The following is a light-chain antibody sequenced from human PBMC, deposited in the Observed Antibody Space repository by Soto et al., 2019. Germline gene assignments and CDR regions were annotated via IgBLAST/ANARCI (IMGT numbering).Light chain of an antibody. CDR2: VVS. CDR3: SSYTSSSTLV. J-gene: IGLJ2*01. CDR1: SSDVGGYNY. Sequence: QSALTQPASVPGSPGQSITISCTGTSSDVGGYNYVSWYQQHPGKAPKLMIYVVSNRPSGVSNRFSGFKSGNTASLTVSGLQAEDDADYYCSSYTSSSTLVFGGGTKLTVL. V-gene: IGLV2-14*01.